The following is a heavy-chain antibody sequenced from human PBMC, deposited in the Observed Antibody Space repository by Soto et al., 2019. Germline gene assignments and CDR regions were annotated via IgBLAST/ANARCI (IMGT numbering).Heavy chain of an antibody. Sequence: ASVKVSCKVSGYPLTEFSMHWVRQDPGTGLEWLGGFDPADGATIYAQKCQGRVTMTEDTSTDTAYMELSSLRSEDTAVYSCATDPGYCSSTSCPYGMDVWGQGTTVTVSS. D-gene: IGHD2-2*01. V-gene: IGHV1-24*01. CDR3: ATDPGYCSSTSCPYGMDV. CDR1: GYPLTEFS. CDR2: FDPADGAT. J-gene: IGHJ6*02.